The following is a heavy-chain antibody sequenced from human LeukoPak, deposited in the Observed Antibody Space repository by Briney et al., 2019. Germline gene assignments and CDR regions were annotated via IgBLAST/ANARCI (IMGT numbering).Heavy chain of an antibody. V-gene: IGHV1-46*01. D-gene: IGHD2-15*01. CDR3: ARGSMVAAKCNWFDP. Sequence: ASVKVSCKASGYTFTSYYMHWVRQAPGQGLEWMGIINPSGGSTSYAQKFQGRVTMTRDTSTSTVYMELSSLRSEDTAVYYCARGSMVAAKCNWFDPWGQGTLVTVSS. J-gene: IGHJ5*02. CDR2: INPSGGST. CDR1: GYTFTSYY.